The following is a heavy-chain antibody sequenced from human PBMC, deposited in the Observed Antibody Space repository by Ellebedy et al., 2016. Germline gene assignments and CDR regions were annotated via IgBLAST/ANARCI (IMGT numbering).Heavy chain of an antibody. Sequence: GGSLRLXXVASGLNVSRNYMSWVRQALGKGLEWVAIIYSGGTKYYADSVEGRFTISRDNSKSTVYLQMNSLTAEDTASYYFARDLAWRGMDVWGQGTTVTVSS. CDR1: GLNVSRNY. J-gene: IGHJ6*02. V-gene: IGHV3-53*01. D-gene: IGHD2-21*01. CDR3: ARDLAWRGMDV. CDR2: IYSGGTK.